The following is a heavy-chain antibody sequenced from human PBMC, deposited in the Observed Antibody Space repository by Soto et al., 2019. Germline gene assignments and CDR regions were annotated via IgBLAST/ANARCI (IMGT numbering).Heavy chain of an antibody. Sequence: QVQLVXXXXXXXKPGSSVKXSCKXXGTFKSYSITWVXXXPXQGLEWMGVITPMFGTINYAQKFQGRVTITADESTNTAYMELSSLRSGDTAVYYCARLRRETFLNDAFDIWGPGTMVTVSS. CDR2: ITPMFGTI. J-gene: IGHJ3*02. CDR1: GTFKSYS. CDR3: ARLRRETFLNDAFDI. V-gene: IGHV1-69*01.